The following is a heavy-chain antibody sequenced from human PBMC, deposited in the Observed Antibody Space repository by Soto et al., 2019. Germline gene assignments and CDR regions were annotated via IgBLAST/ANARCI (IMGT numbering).Heavy chain of an antibody. D-gene: IGHD3-3*01. J-gene: IGHJ5*02. V-gene: IGHV4-31*03. CDR1: GGSISSGGYY. Sequence: QVQLQESGPGLVKPSQTLSLTCTVSGGSISSGGYYWSWIRQHPGKGLDPQHPGKGLEWIEYIYYRGFTYYNPSLKSRVTISVDTSKNQFSLKLSSVTAADTAVYYCARSISPWGQGTLVTVSS. CDR3: ARSISP. CDR2: IYYRGFT.